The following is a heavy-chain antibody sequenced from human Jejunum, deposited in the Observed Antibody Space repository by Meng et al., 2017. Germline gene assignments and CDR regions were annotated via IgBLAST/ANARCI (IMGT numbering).Heavy chain of an antibody. CDR2: VSDGGST. CDR3: AKNGYCSGGRCSSGTSFDP. D-gene: IGHD2-15*01. J-gene: IGHJ5*02. Sequence: VPPGVPGPGLGQPSGNLSRTCSVSGCVHSNKNCGSWVRQPPGKGLEWMGEVSDGGSTSYNPSLKNRVTISIDKSKSQFSLKLSSVTAADTAVYFCAKNGYCSGGRCSSGTSFDPWGQGTLVTVSS. V-gene: IGHV4-4*02. CDR1: GCVHSNKNC.